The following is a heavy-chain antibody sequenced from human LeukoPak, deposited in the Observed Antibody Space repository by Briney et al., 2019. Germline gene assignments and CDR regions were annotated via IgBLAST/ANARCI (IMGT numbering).Heavy chain of an antibody. Sequence: SETLSLTCAVYGGSSSDYSWSWIRQPPGKGLEWIGYIYHSGSTYYNPSLKSRVTISVDRSKNQFSLKVSSMTAADTAVYYCARYIAVTAFDIWGPGTMVTVSS. J-gene: IGHJ3*02. V-gene: IGHV4-30-2*01. D-gene: IGHD6-19*01. CDR1: GGSSSDYS. CDR2: IYHSGST. CDR3: ARYIAVTAFDI.